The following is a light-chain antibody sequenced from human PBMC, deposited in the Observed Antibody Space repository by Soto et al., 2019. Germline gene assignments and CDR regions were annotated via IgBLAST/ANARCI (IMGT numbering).Light chain of an antibody. CDR2: DAS. V-gene: IGKV3D-11*03. J-gene: IGKJ5*01. Sequence: TQSPATLSASPGERVTLSCRATQTVTYNLAWYQQKPGQAPRLLIHDASNRATGIPARFSGSGSGTDFTLTISSLEPEDFAVYSCQQRNQFGQGTRLEIK. CDR1: QTVTYN. CDR3: QQRNQ.